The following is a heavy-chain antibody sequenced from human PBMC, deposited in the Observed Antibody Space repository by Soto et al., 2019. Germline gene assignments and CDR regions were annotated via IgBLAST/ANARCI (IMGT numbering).Heavy chain of an antibody. D-gene: IGHD2-2*01. CDR3: ARGYCSSASGDIPGWYFDR. CDR2: INPNSGAA. J-gene: IGHJ2*01. CDR1: GYTFTDYY. V-gene: IGHV1-2*04. Sequence: ASVKVSCKASGYTFTDYYMHWVRQAPGQGLEWMGWINPNSGAAHFPQKFQDCVTMTIDTSISTAYLDLTRLTSDDTAVYYCARGYCSSASGDIPGWYFDRWGRGSLVAVSS.